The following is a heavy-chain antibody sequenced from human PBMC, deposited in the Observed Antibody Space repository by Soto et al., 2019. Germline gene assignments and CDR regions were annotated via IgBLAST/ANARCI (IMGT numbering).Heavy chain of an antibody. CDR2: IYSGGST. CDR3: ARDADYDILTALAY. J-gene: IGHJ4*02. CDR1: GFTVSSNY. D-gene: IGHD3-9*01. Sequence: GGSLSLSCAASGFTVSSNYMSWVRQAPGKGLEWVSVIYSGGSTYYADSVKGRFTISRDNSKNTLYLQMNSLRAEDTAVYYCARDADYDILTALAYWGQGTLVTVSS. V-gene: IGHV3-66*01.